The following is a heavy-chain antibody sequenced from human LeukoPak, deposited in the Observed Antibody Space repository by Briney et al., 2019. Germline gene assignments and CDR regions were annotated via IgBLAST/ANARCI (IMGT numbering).Heavy chain of an antibody. V-gene: IGHV3-20*04. CDR2: IDWSGGAI. CDR1: ALSIDDYG. J-gene: IGHJ4*02. CDR3: ARDLSASWYSLAY. Sequence: GGSLRLSCVASALSIDDYGMSWVRQAPRKGLEWISGIDWSGGAISYSDSVKGRFTISRDNTKNSLYLQMTSLRVDDTAVYCCARDLSASWYSLAYWGQGTLVTVSS. D-gene: IGHD6-13*01.